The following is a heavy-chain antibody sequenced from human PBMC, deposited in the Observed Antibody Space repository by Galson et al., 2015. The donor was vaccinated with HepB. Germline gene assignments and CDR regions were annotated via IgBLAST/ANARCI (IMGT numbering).Heavy chain of an antibody. CDR1: GFTFSSYS. CDR3: ARGGYSYGSPYYYYYMDV. CDR2: ISSSSSTI. J-gene: IGHJ6*03. Sequence: SLRLSCAASGFTFSSYSMNWVRQAPGKGLEWVSYISSSSSTIYYADSVKGRFTISRDNAKNSLYLQMNSLRAEDTAVYYCARGGYSYGSPYYYYYMDVWGKGTTVTVSS. D-gene: IGHD5-18*01. V-gene: IGHV3-48*01.